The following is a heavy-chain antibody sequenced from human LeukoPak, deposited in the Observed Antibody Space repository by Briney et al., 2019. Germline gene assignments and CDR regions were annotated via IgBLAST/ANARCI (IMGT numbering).Heavy chain of an antibody. CDR1: GGSISSYY. Sequence: PSETLSLTCTVSGGSISSYYWSWIRQPPGKGLEWIGYIYYSGSTNYNPSLKSRVTISVDTSKNQFSLKLCSVTAADTAVYYCARVGSRYDFWSGYYSGFDYWGQGTLVTVSS. J-gene: IGHJ4*02. CDR2: IYYSGST. CDR3: ARVGSRYDFWSGYYSGFDY. D-gene: IGHD3-3*01. V-gene: IGHV4-59*01.